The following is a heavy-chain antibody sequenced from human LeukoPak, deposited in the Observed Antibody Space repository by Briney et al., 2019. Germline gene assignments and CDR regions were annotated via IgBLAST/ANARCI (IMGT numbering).Heavy chain of an antibody. Sequence: GGSLRLSCAASGFTFSSYEMNWVRQAPGKGLEWVSYISSSGSTIYYADSVKGRFTISRDNAENSLYLQMNSLRAGDAGLYYCARDAHSSSWYQDYWGQATLVTVSS. V-gene: IGHV3-48*03. CDR2: ISSSGSTI. D-gene: IGHD6-13*01. J-gene: IGHJ4*02. CDR3: ARDAHSSSWYQDY. CDR1: GFTFSSYE.